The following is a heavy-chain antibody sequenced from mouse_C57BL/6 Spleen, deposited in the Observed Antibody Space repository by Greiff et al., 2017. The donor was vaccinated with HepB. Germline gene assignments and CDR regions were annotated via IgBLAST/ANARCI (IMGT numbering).Heavy chain of an antibody. Sequence: EVMLVESGGGLVKPGGSLKLSCAASGFTFSDYGMHWVRQAPEKGLECVAYISSGSSTIYYADTVKGRFTISRDNAKNTLFLQMTSLRSEDTAMYYCARREGYAMDYWGQGTSVTVSS. J-gene: IGHJ4*01. CDR2: ISSGSSTI. V-gene: IGHV5-17*01. CDR1: GFTFSDYG. CDR3: ARREGYAMDY.